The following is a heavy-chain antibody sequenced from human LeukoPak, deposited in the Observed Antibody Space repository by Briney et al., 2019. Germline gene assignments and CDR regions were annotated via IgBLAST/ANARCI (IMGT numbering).Heavy chain of an antibody. CDR1: GYTFTGYY. CDR2: INPNSGGT. Sequence: GASVKVSCKASGYTFTGYYMHWVRQAPGQGLEWMGWINPNSGGTNYAQKFQGRVTMTRDTSISTAYMELRSLRSDDTAVYYCARSGGPYISSWSDYWGQGTLVTVSS. D-gene: IGHD6-13*01. J-gene: IGHJ4*02. V-gene: IGHV1-2*02. CDR3: ARSGGPYISSWSDY.